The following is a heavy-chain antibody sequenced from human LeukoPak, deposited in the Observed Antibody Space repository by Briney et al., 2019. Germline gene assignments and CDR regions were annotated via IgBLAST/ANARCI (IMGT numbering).Heavy chain of an antibody. V-gene: IGHV1-8*03. D-gene: IGHD6-19*01. CDR1: GYTFTSYD. CDR3: ARDRPWAVAGRVWFDP. Sequence: ASVKVSCKASGYTFTSYDINWVRQATGQGLEWMGWMNPNSGNTGYAQKFQGRVTITRDTSASTAYMELSSLRSEDTAVYYCARDRPWAVAGRVWFDPWGQGTLVTVSS. CDR2: MNPNSGNT. J-gene: IGHJ5*02.